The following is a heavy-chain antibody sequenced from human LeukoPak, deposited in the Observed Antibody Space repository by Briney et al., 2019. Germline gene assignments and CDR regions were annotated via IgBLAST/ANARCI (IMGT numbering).Heavy chain of an antibody. CDR3: AREWPYCSGGSCYLDY. D-gene: IGHD2-15*01. J-gene: IGHJ4*02. CDR2: ISSSGSTI. V-gene: IGHV3-48*03. Sequence: GGSLRLSCAASGFTFSSYEMNWVRQAPGKGLEWVSYISSSGSTIYYADSVKGRFTISRDNAKNSLYLQMNSLRAEDTAVYYCAREWPYCSGGSCYLDYWGQGTLVTVSS. CDR1: GFTFSSYE.